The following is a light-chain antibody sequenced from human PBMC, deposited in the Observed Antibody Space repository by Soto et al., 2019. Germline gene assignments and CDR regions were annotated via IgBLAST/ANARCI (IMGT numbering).Light chain of an antibody. CDR1: QSISRY. V-gene: IGKV1-39*01. CDR3: QQSYSTPWT. J-gene: IGKJ1*01. Sequence: DIQMTQAPSSLSASVGDRVAITCLASQSISRYLNWYQQKLGKAPKLLIDAASSLQSGVPSRFSGSGSGTDFTLTIISLQPEDCATYYCQQSYSTPWTFGQGTKVDIK. CDR2: AAS.